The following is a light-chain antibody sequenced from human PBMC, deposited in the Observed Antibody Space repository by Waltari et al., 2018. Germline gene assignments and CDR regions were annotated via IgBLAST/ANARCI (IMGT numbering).Light chain of an antibody. CDR1: SSNIGNNY. CDR3: GTWDSSLSAVV. CDR2: DND. J-gene: IGLJ2*01. V-gene: IGLV1-51*01. Sequence: QSVLTQPPSVSAAPGQKITISCSGSSSNIGNNYVSWYQQLPGTAPKLPVYDNDRRPSGVPVRFSGSKSGASATLGSIGLQTGDEADYYCGTWDSSLSAVVFGGGTKLTVL.